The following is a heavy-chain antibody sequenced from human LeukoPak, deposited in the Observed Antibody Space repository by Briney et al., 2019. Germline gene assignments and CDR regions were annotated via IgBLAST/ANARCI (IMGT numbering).Heavy chain of an antibody. V-gene: IGHV3-21*01. CDR3: ARDGSGFWSGYSRRDGMDV. CDR2: ISSSSSYI. CDR1: GFTFSNYW. J-gene: IGHJ6*02. D-gene: IGHD3-3*01. Sequence: PGGSLRLSCAASGFTFSNYWMNWVRQAPGKGLEWVSSISSSSSYIYYADSVKGRFTISRDNAKNSLYLQMNSLRAEDTAVYYCARDGSGFWSGYSRRDGMDVWGQGTTVTVSS.